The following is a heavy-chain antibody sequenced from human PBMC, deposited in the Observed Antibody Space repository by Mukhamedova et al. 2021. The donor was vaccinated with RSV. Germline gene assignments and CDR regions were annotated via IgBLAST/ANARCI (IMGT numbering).Heavy chain of an antibody. V-gene: IGHV4-4*07. Sequence: NYNPPLKSRVTMSVDTSKNQFSLKLSSVTAADTAVYYCAGIYCSSTSCYDYYYYMDVWGQGTTGTVSS. J-gene: IGHJ6*03. D-gene: IGHD2-2*01. CDR3: AGIYCSSTSCYDYYYYMDV.